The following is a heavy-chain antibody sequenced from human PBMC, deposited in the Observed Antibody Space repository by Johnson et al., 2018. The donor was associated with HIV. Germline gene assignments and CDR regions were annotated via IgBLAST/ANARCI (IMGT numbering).Heavy chain of an antibody. CDR3: ALEAVRSTDAFDI. V-gene: IGHV3-33*03. D-gene: IGHD3-10*01. Sequence: VQLVESGGGLVQPGGSLRLSCAASGFTFSSYGMHWVRQAPGKGLEWVAVIWYDGSNKYYVDSVKGRFTISRDNAKNSLYLQTNSLRAEDTAVYYCALEAVRSTDAFDIWGQGTMVIVSS. CDR2: IWYDGSNK. CDR1: GFTFSSYG. J-gene: IGHJ3*02.